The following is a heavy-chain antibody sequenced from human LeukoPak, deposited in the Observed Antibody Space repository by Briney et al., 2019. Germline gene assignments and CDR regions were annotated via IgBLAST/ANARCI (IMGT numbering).Heavy chain of an antibody. J-gene: IGHJ6*03. V-gene: IGHV3-74*01. CDR3: ARASQGNYYYYYMDV. CDR2: INSDGSST. CDR1: GFTFSSYW. Sequence: GGSLRLSCAASGFTFSSYWMHWVRQAPGKGLVWVSRINSDGSSTSYADSVKGRFTISRDNAKNTLYLQMNSLRAEDTAVYYCARASQGNYYYYYMDVWGKGTTVTISS.